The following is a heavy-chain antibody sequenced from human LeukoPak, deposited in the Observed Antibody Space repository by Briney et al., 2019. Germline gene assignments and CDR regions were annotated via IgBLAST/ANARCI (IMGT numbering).Heavy chain of an antibody. Sequence: PSENPSLPRDVSGYENGSKHHLGWVPQPPRRGVPWIGHVNLHGTRAYNASLRGRVTISIEASKNRFFLRLTSVTGADAAIYFCARVVSQAAPDWYMDVWGGGTVVIVSS. V-gene: IGHV4-38-2*01. CDR3: ARVVSQAAPDWYMDV. CDR2: VNLHGTR. D-gene: IGHD2-21*01. CDR1: GYENGSKHH. J-gene: IGHJ2*01.